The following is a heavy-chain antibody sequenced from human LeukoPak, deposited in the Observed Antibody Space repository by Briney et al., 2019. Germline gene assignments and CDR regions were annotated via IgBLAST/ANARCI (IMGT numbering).Heavy chain of an antibody. Sequence: SETLSLTCTVSGGSISSGDYYWGWIRQPPGKGLEWIGYIYYSGSTYYNLSLKSRVTISVDTSKNQFSLKLSSVTAADTAVYYCARDPLKGYPYGMDVWGKGTTVTVSS. CDR2: IYYSGST. J-gene: IGHJ6*04. V-gene: IGHV4-30-4*01. CDR1: GGSISSGDYY. CDR3: ARDPLKGYPYGMDV. D-gene: IGHD2-15*01.